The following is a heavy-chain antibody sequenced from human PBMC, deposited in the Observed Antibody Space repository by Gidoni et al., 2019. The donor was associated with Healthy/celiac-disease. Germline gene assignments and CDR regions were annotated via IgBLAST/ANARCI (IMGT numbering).Heavy chain of an antibody. D-gene: IGHD3-10*01. Sequence: EVQLVESGGCLVQPGGSLRLSCAAPGLPFRSYSMNWVRQAPGKGLEWVSYISSSSSTIYYADSVKGRFTISRDNAKNSLYLQMNSLRDEDTAVYYCARDYYGSGSPHFDYWGQGTLVTVSS. CDR1: GLPFRSYS. CDR2: ISSSSSTI. CDR3: ARDYYGSGSPHFDY. V-gene: IGHV3-48*02. J-gene: IGHJ4*02.